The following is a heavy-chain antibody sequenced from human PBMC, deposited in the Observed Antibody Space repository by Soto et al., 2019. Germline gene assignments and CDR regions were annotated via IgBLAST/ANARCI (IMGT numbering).Heavy chain of an antibody. J-gene: IGHJ6*02. CDR3: AKDGAARPHYGMDV. CDR2: ISGSGGST. D-gene: IGHD6-6*01. CDR1: GFTFSSYA. V-gene: IGHV3-23*01. Sequence: GGSLRLSCAASGFTFSSYAMSWVRQAPGKGLEWVSAISGSGGSTYYADSVKGRFTISRDNSKNTLYLQMNSLRAEDTAVYYCAKDGAARPHYGMDVWGQGTTVTVSS.